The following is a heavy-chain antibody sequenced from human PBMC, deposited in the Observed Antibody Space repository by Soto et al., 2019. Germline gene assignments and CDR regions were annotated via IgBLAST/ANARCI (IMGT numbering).Heavy chain of an antibody. Sequence: SETQSLTCAVYGGSFSGYYWSWIRQPPGKGLEWIGEINHSGSTNYNPSLKSRVTISVDTSKNQFSLKLSSVTAADTAVYYCARRAVTTYYYYYYGMDVWGQGTTVTGSS. CDR3: ARRAVTTYYYYYYGMDV. D-gene: IGHD4-17*01. J-gene: IGHJ6*02. CDR1: GGSFSGYY. CDR2: INHSGST. V-gene: IGHV4-34*01.